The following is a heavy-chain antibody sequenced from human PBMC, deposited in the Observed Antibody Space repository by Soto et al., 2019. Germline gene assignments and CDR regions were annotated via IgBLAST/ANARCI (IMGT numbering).Heavy chain of an antibody. CDR1: GFTFSSYD. D-gene: IGHD3-16*01. CDR3: ARAMGDDYSWGDSGGFDY. Sequence: EVQLVESGGGLVQPGGSLRLSCAASGFTFSSYDMHWVRQATGKGLEWVSAIGTAGDTYYPGSVKGRFTISRENAKNSLYLQMNSLRAGDTDVYYCARAMGDDYSWGDSGGFDYWGQGTLVTVSS. J-gene: IGHJ4*02. V-gene: IGHV3-13*01. CDR2: IGTAGDT.